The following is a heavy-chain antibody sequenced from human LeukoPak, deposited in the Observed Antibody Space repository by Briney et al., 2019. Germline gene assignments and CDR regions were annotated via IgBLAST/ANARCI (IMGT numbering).Heavy chain of an antibody. Sequence: ASVKVSCKASGGTFISYAISWVRQAPGQGREWMGGIIPIFGTANYAQKFQGRVTITADKSTSTPYMELSSLRSEDTAVYYCARHRFTMRAYAGNWFDPWGQGTLVTVSS. CDR3: ARHRFTMRAYAGNWFDP. CDR2: IIPIFGTA. CDR1: GGTFISYA. J-gene: IGHJ5*02. V-gene: IGHV1-69*06. D-gene: IGHD3-10*01.